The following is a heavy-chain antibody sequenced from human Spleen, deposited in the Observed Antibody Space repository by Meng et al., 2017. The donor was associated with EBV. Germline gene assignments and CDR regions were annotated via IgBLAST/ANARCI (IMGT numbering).Heavy chain of an antibody. CDR3: ARGYPPDFDY. V-gene: IGHV4-30-4*01. CDR2: IYHTGST. D-gene: IGHD2-15*01. J-gene: IGHJ4*02. CDR1: GGSIGSGGYY. Sequence: VQLQRSGPGLVKPSPTLSLTCAVSGGSIGSGGYYWNWIRQPPGNGLEWIGYIYHTGSTYYNPSLKSRVTISVDTSKNKFSMNLSSVTAADTAVYYCARGYPPDFDYWGQGTLVTVSS.